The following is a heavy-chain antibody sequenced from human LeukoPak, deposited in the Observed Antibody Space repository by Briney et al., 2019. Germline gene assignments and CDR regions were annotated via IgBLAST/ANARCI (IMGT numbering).Heavy chain of an antibody. V-gene: IGHV1-24*01. CDR3: ATFLTGSYLGAYYFDY. CDR2: FDPEDGET. CDR1: GYTLTELS. D-gene: IGHD1-26*01. Sequence: ASVKVSCKVSGYTLTELSMHWLRQAPGKGLEWMGGFDPEDGETIYAQKLQGRVTMTEDTSTDTAYMELSSLRSEDTAVYYCATFLTGSYLGAYYFDYWGQGTLVTVSS. J-gene: IGHJ4*02.